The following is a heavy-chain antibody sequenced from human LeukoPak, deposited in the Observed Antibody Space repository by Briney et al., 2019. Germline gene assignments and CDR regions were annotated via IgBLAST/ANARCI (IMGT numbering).Heavy chain of an antibody. Sequence: GGSLRLSCAASGFTFSSYAMHWVRQAPGKGLEYVSAISSNGGSTYYANSVKGRFTISRDNSKNTLYLQMGSLRAEDMAVYYCARGESTDYGALAYFDYWGQGTLVTVSS. CDR2: ISSNGGST. D-gene: IGHD4-17*01. CDR1: GFTFSSYA. V-gene: IGHV3-64*01. J-gene: IGHJ4*02. CDR3: ARGESTDYGALAYFDY.